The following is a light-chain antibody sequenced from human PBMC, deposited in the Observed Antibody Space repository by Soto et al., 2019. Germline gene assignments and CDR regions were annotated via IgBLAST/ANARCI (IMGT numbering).Light chain of an antibody. CDR2: DAS. V-gene: IGKV3-15*01. Sequence: ETVMTQSPATLSVSPGERATLSCRASQSVSSNLAWYQQKPGQAPRLLIYDASTRAIDFPDRFSGCGSGTEFTLTISGLQSEDFAVYYCLQYHDWPPWTFGQGTKVEIK. J-gene: IGKJ1*01. CDR1: QSVSSN. CDR3: LQYHDWPPWT.